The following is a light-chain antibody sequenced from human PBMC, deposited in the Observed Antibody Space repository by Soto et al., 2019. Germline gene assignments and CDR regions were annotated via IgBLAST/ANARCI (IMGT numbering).Light chain of an antibody. CDR2: GAT. CDR1: QSVSIS. Sequence: ERVITQSPTTLSVSPGERATLSCRASQSVSISLAWYQQKPGQAPRLLIHGATTRATGIPARFSGSGSGTEFTLTISSLQSEDFAVYNCQQYNNWPRTCGRGTKVDI. J-gene: IGKJ1*01. V-gene: IGKV3-15*01. CDR3: QQYNNWPRT.